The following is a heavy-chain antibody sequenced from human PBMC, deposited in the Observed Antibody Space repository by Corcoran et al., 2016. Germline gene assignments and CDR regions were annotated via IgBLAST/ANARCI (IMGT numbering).Heavy chain of an antibody. CDR3: ARDKEGSGSFQYYYYGMDV. D-gene: IGHD3-10*01. J-gene: IGHJ6*02. Sequence: QVQLQESGPGLVKPSETLSLTCTVSGGSISSYYWSWIRQPPGKGLEWIGYIYYSGSTNYNPSLKSRVTISVDTSKKQFSLKLSSVTAADTAVYYCARDKEGSGSFQYYYYGMDVWGQGTTVTVSS. CDR1: GGSISSYY. CDR2: IYYSGST. V-gene: IGHV4-59*01.